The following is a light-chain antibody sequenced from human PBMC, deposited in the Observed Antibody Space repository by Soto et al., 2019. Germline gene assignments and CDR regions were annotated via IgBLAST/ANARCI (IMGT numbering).Light chain of an antibody. CDR2: GAS. CDR3: QQYKNGWT. J-gene: IGKJ1*01. Sequence: EIVMTQSPATLSVSPGERATLSCRASQSISRSLAWYQQKPGQAPRLLIYGASTRVTGIPARFSGSGSGTEFTLTISSLQSEDFAVYYCQQYKNGWTFGQGTKVDIK. CDR1: QSISRS. V-gene: IGKV3-15*01.